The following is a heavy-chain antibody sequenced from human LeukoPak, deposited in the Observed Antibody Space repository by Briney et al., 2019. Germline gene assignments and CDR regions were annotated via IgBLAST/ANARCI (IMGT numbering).Heavy chain of an antibody. J-gene: IGHJ6*04. CDR3: ARGLGGASFYMDV. CDR1: GGSISTYY. CDR2: VYNDGSI. D-gene: IGHD5/OR15-5a*01. V-gene: IGHV4-4*07. Sequence: SETLSLTCIISGGSISTYYWTWIGQPAGKGLDYIGRVYNDGSINYNPSRQSRVTISIDTARNQFSLKMTSVTAADTAIYYCARGLGGASFYMDVWGKGTSVTISS.